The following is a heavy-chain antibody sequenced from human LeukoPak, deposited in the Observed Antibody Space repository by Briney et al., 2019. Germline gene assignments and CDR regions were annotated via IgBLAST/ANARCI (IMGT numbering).Heavy chain of an antibody. Sequence: SETLSLTCSVPGGSISTYYWSWIRHLPGKGLEWIGYIHYTGTTNYNPSLRSRVTISVDTSRNQFSLRLSSVTAADTAVYYCAREDPQTTVPEGMDVWGHGTTVIVSS. J-gene: IGHJ6*02. CDR2: IHYTGTT. V-gene: IGHV4-59*01. D-gene: IGHD4-17*01. CDR3: AREDPQTTVPEGMDV. CDR1: GGSISTYY.